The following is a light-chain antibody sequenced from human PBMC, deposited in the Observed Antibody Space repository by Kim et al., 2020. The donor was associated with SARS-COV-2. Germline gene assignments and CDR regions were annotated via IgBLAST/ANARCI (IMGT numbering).Light chain of an antibody. CDR3: QAWDSTSVV. J-gene: IGLJ2*01. CDR2: QDK. V-gene: IGLV3-1*01. CDR1: NLGDKY. Sequence: VAPGQTASITCSGENLGDKYVCWYQQKPGQSPVLVIYQDKKRPSGIPERFSGSNSGNTATLTISGTQAMDEADYYCQAWDSTSVVFGGGTQLTVL.